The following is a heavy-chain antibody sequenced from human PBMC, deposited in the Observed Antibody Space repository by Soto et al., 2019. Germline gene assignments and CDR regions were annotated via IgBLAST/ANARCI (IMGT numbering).Heavy chain of an antibody. CDR1: GGSISSYY. V-gene: IGHV4-59*01. Sequence: QVQLQESGPGLVKPSETLSLTCTVSGGSISSYYWSWIRQPPGKGLDWIGYIYYSGSTNYNPSLKSRVTISVDTSKNQFALKLSSVTAADTAVYYCARVWGAAFDIWGQGTMVTVAS. CDR2: IYYSGST. J-gene: IGHJ3*02. CDR3: ARVWGAAFDI. D-gene: IGHD1-26*01.